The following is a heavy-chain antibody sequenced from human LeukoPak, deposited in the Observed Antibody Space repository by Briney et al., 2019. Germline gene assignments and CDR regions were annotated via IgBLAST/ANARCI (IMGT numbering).Heavy chain of an antibody. CDR1: GYTFTSYG. V-gene: IGHV1-18*01. Sequence: ASVKVSCKASGYTFTSYGISWVRQAPGQGLEWMGWISAYNGNTNYAQKLQGRVTMTTDTSTSTAYMELRSLRSDDTAVYYCARDATYYDFWSGYYTDWGQGTLVTASS. D-gene: IGHD3-3*01. CDR2: ISAYNGNT. J-gene: IGHJ4*02. CDR3: ARDATYYDFWSGYYTD.